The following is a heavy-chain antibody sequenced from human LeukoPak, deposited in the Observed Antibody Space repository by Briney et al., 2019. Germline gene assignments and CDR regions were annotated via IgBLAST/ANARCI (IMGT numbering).Heavy chain of an antibody. D-gene: IGHD6-13*01. Sequence: GGSLRLSCAASGFTFSSYWMHWVRQAPGKGLEWVANINQDGSEKYYVASVKGRFTISRDNAKNSLYLQMNSLRVEGTAVYYCGAALKSWGQGTLVTVSS. V-gene: IGHV3-7*03. CDR3: GAALKS. J-gene: IGHJ5*02. CDR1: GFTFSSYW. CDR2: INQDGSEK.